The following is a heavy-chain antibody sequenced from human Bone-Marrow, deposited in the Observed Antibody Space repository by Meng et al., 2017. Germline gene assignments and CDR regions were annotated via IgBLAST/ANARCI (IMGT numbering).Heavy chain of an antibody. Sequence: GQLQESGQGPVKPAQRLSLTCSVSGGSINSAGYYWSWIRQHPGKGLEWIGYIYYTENTYYNPSLKSPMTISLDKSKNQFSLKLNSVTVADTAVYYCARGRASCSSGGCSLGWFDPWGQGTLVTVSS. CDR3: ARGRASCSSGGCSLGWFDP. J-gene: IGHJ5*02. V-gene: IGHV4-31*01. CDR1: GGSINSAGYY. CDR2: IYYTENT. D-gene: IGHD2-15*01.